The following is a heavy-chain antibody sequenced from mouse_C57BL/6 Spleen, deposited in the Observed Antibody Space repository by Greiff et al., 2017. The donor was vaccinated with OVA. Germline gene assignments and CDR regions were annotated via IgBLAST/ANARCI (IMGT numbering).Heavy chain of an antibody. CDR2: ISGGGGNT. CDR3: ERQGAGLRSYAMDY. D-gene: IGHD2-4*01. J-gene: IGHJ4*01. Sequence: EVQLVESGGGLVKPGGSLKLSCAASGFTFSSYTMSWVRQTPEQRLEWVATISGGGGNTYYPASVKGRFTIARDNAKNTLYLQMSSLRAEDTALYYGERQGAGLRSYAMDYWGQGTSVTVSS. V-gene: IGHV5-9*01. CDR1: GFTFSSYT.